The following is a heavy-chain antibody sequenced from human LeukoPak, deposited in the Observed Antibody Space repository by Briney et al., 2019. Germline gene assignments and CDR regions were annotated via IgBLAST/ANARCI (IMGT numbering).Heavy chain of an antibody. CDR1: GFTVSRSY. V-gene: IGHV3-53*01. D-gene: IGHD2-21*02. CDR3: ARVEGGDAGWDGWFDP. Sequence: GGSLSLSCAASGFTVSRSYMRWVRQSRREGGEWVSVIYSCGSTYYADSVKDRFTISRDNSKNTLYLQMNSLRAEDKAVYYCARVEGGDAGWDGWFDPCGQGTLVTVSS. J-gene: IGHJ5*02. CDR2: IYSCGST.